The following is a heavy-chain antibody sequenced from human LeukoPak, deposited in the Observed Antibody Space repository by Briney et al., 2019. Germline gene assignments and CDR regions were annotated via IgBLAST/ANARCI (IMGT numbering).Heavy chain of an antibody. J-gene: IGHJ5*02. D-gene: IGHD6-13*01. V-gene: IGHV1-2*02. CDR1: GYTFTGYY. Sequence: ASVKVSCKASGYTFTGYYMHWVRQAPGQGLEWMGWISPNSGGTNYAQKFQGRVTMTRDTSINTAYMGLNNLRSDDTAVYYCARATYSSTCNWFDPWGQGTLVTVSS. CDR2: ISPNSGGT. CDR3: ARATYSSTCNWFDP.